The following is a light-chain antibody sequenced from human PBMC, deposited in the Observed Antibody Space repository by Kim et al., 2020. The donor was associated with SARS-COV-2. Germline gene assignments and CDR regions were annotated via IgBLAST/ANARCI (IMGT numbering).Light chain of an antibody. CDR3: GTWDTSLSAWV. Sequence: GQKVTISCSGSSSNIGNKYVSWYQQILGTAPKLLIYDNNKRPSGIPDRFSGSTSGTSATLGITGLQTGDEADYYCGTWDTSLSAWVFGGGTQLTVL. J-gene: IGLJ3*02. CDR1: SSNIGNKY. CDR2: DNN. V-gene: IGLV1-51*01.